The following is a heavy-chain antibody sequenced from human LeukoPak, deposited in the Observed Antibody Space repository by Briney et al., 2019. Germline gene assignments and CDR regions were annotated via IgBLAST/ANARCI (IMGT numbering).Heavy chain of an antibody. Sequence: GGSLRRSCAAPAFTLSDFTMHWVRQASGKGLEWVARIRSKANNYATEYGASVKGRFTISRDDANNTAYLQMNSLKTEDTAIYYCSAGPSGWTEFFRHWGQGTLVTVSS. CDR1: AFTLSDFT. V-gene: IGHV3-73*01. CDR3: SAGPSGWTEFFRH. D-gene: IGHD6-19*01. CDR2: IRSKANNYAT. J-gene: IGHJ1*01.